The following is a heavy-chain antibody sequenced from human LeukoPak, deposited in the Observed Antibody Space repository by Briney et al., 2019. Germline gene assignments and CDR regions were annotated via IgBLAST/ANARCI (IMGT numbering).Heavy chain of an antibody. J-gene: IGHJ6*02. V-gene: IGHV1-69*01. CDR3: ARDPPPYDFWSGPYGMYV. D-gene: IGHD3-3*01. CDR1: GGTFSSYA. Sequence: SVKVSCKASGGTFSSYAISWVRQAPGQGLEWMGGIIPIFGTANYAQKFQGRVTITADESTSTAYMELSSLRSEDTAVYYCARDPPPYDFWSGPYGMYVWGQGTTVTVSS. CDR2: IIPIFGTA.